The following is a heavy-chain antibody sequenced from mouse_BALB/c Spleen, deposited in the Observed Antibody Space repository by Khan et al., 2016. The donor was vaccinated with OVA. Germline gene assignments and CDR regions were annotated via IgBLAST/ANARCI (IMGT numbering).Heavy chain of an antibody. CDR2: IDPANGNT. J-gene: IGHJ4*01. Sequence: VRLQQSGAEFVKPGASVKLSCTASGFNIKDTFMHWVKQRPEQGLEWIGRIDPANGNTKYDPKFQGKATITADTSSNTAYLQLSSLTSEDAAVYYCARYYGSSGMDFWGQGTSGTVSS. CDR3: ARYYGSSGMDF. V-gene: IGHV14-3*02. CDR1: GFNIKDTF. D-gene: IGHD1-1*01.